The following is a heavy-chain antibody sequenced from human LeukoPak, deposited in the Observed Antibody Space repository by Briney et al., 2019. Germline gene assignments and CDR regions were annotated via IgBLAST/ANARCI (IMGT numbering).Heavy chain of an antibody. Sequence: SETLSLTCTVSGGSISSYYWSWIRQPPGKGLEWIGYIYYSGSTNYNPSLKSRVTISVDTSKNQFSLKLSSVTAADTAVYYCARGDYDILTGYSTNWFDPWAREPWSPSPQ. CDR3: ARGDYDILTGYSTNWFDP. V-gene: IGHV4-59*01. J-gene: IGHJ5*02. CDR1: GGSISSYY. CDR2: IYYSGST. D-gene: IGHD3-9*01.